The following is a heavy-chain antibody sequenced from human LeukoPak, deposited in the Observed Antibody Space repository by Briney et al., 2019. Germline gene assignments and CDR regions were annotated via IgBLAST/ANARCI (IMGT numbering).Heavy chain of an antibody. J-gene: IGHJ6*02. CDR3: ARDITMIVVVIHKFYGMDV. CDR1: GGTFSSYA. D-gene: IGHD3-22*01. CDR2: IIPIFGTA. Sequence: GASVKVSCKASGGTFSSYAISWVRQAPGQGLEWMGGIIPIFGTANYAQKFQGRVTITADESTSTAYMELSSLRSEDTAVYYCARDITMIVVVIHKFYGMDVWGQGTTVTVSS. V-gene: IGHV1-69*13.